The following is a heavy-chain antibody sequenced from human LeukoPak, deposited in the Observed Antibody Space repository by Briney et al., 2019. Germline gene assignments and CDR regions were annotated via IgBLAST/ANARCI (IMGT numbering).Heavy chain of an antibody. CDR3: ASPGERYCSSTSCRNAFDI. Sequence: SGTLSLTCAVYGGSFSGYYWSWIRQPPGKGLEWLGEINHSGSTNYNPSLKSRVTISVDTSKNQFSLKLSSVTAADTAVYYCASPGERYCSSTSCRNAFDIWGQGTMVTVSS. V-gene: IGHV4-34*01. D-gene: IGHD2-2*01. J-gene: IGHJ3*02. CDR1: GGSFSGYY. CDR2: INHSGST.